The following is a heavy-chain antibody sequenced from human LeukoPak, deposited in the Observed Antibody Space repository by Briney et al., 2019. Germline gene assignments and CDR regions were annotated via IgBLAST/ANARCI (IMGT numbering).Heavy chain of an antibody. CDR1: GGSISSSGSY. J-gene: IGHJ5*02. Sequence: PSETLSLTCTVSGGSISSSGSYWGWIRQPPGKGLEWIGSIYYSGNTYNPSLKSRVTKSVDTSKNQFSLNLTSVNAADTAVYYCARVMAARREDLNWFDPWGQGTLVTV. CDR2: IYYSGNT. CDR3: ARVMAARREDLNWFDP. D-gene: IGHD6-6*01. V-gene: IGHV4-39*07.